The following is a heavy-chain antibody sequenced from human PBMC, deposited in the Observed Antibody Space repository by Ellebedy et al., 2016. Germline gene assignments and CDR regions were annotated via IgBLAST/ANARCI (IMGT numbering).Heavy chain of an antibody. CDR1: GFTFSSYA. CDR2: ISGSGGST. CDR3: AKRSGSTDRYFDY. D-gene: IGHD6-19*01. V-gene: IGHV3-23*01. Sequence: GESLKISCAASGFTFSSYAMSWVRQAPGKGLEWVSAISGSGGSTYYADSVKGRFTISRDNSKNTLYLKMNSLRAEDTAVYYCAKRSGSTDRYFDYWGQGTLVTVSS. J-gene: IGHJ4*02.